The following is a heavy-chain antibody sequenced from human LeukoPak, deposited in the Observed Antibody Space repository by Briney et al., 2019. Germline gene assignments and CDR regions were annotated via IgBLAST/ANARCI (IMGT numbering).Heavy chain of an antibody. J-gene: IGHJ4*02. CDR2: IYYSGST. D-gene: IGHD6-13*01. CDR1: GGSISSGDYY. V-gene: IGHV4-30-4*08. CDR3: AREGEIAAAGTFRH. Sequence: TSSETLSLTCTVSGGSISSGDYYWSWIRQPPGKGLEWIGYIYYSGSTYYNPSLKSRVTISVDTSKNQFSLKLSSVTAADTAVYYCAREGEIAAAGTFRHWGQGTLVTVSS.